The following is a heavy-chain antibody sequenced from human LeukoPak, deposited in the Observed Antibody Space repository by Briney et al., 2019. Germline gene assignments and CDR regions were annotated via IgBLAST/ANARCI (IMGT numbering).Heavy chain of an antibody. CDR3: ARDRPDTYYYGSGSHKFYYYYYYMDV. Sequence: ASVKVSCKASGYTFTGYYMHWVRQAPGQGLEWMGWINPNSGGTNYAQKFQGRVTMTRDTSISTAYMELSRLRSDDTAVYYCARDRPDTYYYGSGSHKFYYYYYYMDVWGKGTTVTISS. V-gene: IGHV1-2*02. J-gene: IGHJ6*03. CDR1: GYTFTGYY. CDR2: INPNSGGT. D-gene: IGHD3-10*01.